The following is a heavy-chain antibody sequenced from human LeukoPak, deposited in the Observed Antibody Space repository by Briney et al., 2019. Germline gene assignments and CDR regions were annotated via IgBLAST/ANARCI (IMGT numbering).Heavy chain of an antibody. Sequence: ASVKVSCKASGYTFTSQYVHWVRQAPGQGLEWMGWISAYNGNTNYAQKLQGRVTMTTDTSTSTAYMELRSLRSDDTAVYYCARSYYDSSGYYYYYYGMDVWGQGTTVTVSS. V-gene: IGHV1-18*01. CDR1: GYTFTSQY. J-gene: IGHJ6*02. CDR3: ARSYYDSSGYYYYYYGMDV. CDR2: ISAYNGNT. D-gene: IGHD3-22*01.